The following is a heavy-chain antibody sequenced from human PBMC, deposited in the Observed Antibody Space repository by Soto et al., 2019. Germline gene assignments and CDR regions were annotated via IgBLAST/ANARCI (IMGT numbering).Heavy chain of an antibody. D-gene: IGHD3-10*01. CDR2: IYPGDSDT. CDR1: GYTFTIYW. Sequence: PXESLKISCQVSGYTFTIYWIGWVRQMPGKGLEWMGIIYPGDSDTRYSPSFQGQVTISADKSISTAYLQWSSLKASDTAMYYCARGSIYTPYGMDVWGQGTTVTVSS. V-gene: IGHV5-51*01. CDR3: ARGSIYTPYGMDV. J-gene: IGHJ6*02.